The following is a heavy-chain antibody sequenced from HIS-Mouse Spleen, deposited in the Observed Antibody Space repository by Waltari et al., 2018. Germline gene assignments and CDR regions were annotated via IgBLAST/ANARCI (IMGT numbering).Heavy chain of an antibody. Sequence: QLQLQESGPGLVKPSETLSLTCTVSGGSISSSSYYWGWIRQPPGKGLEWIGNIYYRGSTYYHPSLKSRVTISVDTSTTQFSLKLSSVTAADTAVYYCAREIPYSSSWYDWYFDLWGRGTLVTVSS. CDR3: AREIPYSSSWYDWYFDL. CDR2: IYYRGST. V-gene: IGHV4-39*07. CDR1: GGSISSSSYY. J-gene: IGHJ2*01. D-gene: IGHD6-13*01.